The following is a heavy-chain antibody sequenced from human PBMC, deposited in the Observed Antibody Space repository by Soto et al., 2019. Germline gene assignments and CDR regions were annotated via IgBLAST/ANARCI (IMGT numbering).Heavy chain of an antibody. V-gene: IGHV1-2*02. CDR3: ARDRGDCSGGSCYYNWFDP. CDR2: INRNSGGT. D-gene: IGHD2-15*01. J-gene: IGHJ5*02. CDR1: GYTFTGYY. Sequence: ASVPVSCKASGYTFTGYYMHWLRQAPGQGLEWMGWINRNSGGTNYAQKFQGRVTMTRDASISTAYMELRRLRSDDTAVYYCARDRGDCSGGSCYYNWFDPWGQGTLVTVSS.